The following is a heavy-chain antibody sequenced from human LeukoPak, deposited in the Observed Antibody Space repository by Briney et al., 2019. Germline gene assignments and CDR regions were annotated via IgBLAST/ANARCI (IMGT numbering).Heavy chain of an antibody. J-gene: IGHJ5*02. CDR1: GGSFSGYY. V-gene: IGHV4-34*01. CDR2: INHSGST. Sequence: SETLSLTCAVYGGSFSGYYWSWIRQPPGKGLEWIGEINHSGSTNYNPSLKTRLTISVDTSKNQFSLKQSSVTAADTPVYYCARVDRTPSGYGSRTAGRANWFDPWGQGTLVTVSS. CDR3: ARVDRTPSGYGSRTAGRANWFDP. D-gene: IGHD5-12*01.